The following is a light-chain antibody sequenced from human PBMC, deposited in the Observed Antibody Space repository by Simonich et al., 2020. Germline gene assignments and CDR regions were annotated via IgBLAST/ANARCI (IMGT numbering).Light chain of an antibody. CDR1: SSDVGSYNL. Sequence: QSALTQPASVSGSPGQSITISCTGTSSDVGSYNLVSWSQQHPGKAPKLMIYEGRKRPSGVSNRFSGSKSGNTASLTISGLQAEDEADYYCCSYAGSSTVVFGGGTKLTVL. CDR2: EGR. CDR3: CSYAGSSTVV. J-gene: IGLJ2*01. V-gene: IGLV2-23*01.